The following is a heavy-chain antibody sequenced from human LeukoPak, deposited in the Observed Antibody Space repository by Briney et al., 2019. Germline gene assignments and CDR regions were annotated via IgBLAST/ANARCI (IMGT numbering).Heavy chain of an antibody. V-gene: IGHV4-39*07. CDR1: GGSISSSSYY. CDR3: ARDHGVVPAWGWFDP. D-gene: IGHD2-2*01. CDR2: IYYSGNT. Sequence: SETLSLTCTVSGGSISSSSYYWGWIRQPPGKGLEWIGSIYYSGNTYYNPSLKSRVTISGDTSKNQFSLNLSSVTAADTAVYYCARDHGVVPAWGWFDPWGQGTLVTVSS. J-gene: IGHJ5*02.